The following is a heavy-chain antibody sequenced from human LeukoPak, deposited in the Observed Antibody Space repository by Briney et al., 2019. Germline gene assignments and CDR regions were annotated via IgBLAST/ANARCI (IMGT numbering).Heavy chain of an antibody. V-gene: IGHV4-34*01. D-gene: IGHD3-22*01. CDR3: ARGLLKARYYYDSSGTWGFDY. CDR2: INHSGST. J-gene: IGHJ4*02. CDR1: GGSFSGYY. Sequence: SETLSLTCAAYGGSFSGYYWSWIRQPPGKGLEWIGEINHSGSTNYNPSLKSRVTISVDTSKNQFSLKLSSVTAADTAVYYCARGLLKARYYYDSSGTWGFDYWGQGTLVTVSS.